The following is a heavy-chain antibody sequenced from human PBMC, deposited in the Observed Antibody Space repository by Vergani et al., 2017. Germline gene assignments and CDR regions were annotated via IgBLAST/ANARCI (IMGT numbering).Heavy chain of an antibody. J-gene: IGHJ6*02. CDR3: ARGXGGGYKVRGVTGYYYYSGMDV. CDR1: GFTFSSYG. V-gene: IGHV3-30*03. Sequence: QVQLVESGGGVVQPGRSLRLSCAASGFTFSSYGMHWVRQAPGKGLEWVAVISYDGSNKYYADSVKGRFTISRDNSKNTLYLQMNSLRAEDTAVYYCARGXGGGYKVRGVTGYYYYSGMDVWCQGTAVTVSS. CDR2: ISYDGSNK. D-gene: IGHD3-10*01.